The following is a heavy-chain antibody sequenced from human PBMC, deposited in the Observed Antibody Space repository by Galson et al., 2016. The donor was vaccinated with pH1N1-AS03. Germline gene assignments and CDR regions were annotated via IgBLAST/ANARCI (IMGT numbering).Heavy chain of an antibody. CDR2: IIGAGGAP. Sequence: SLRLSCAASGFTFSSYAMSWVRQAPGKGLEWVASIIGAGGAPYYAGSVKGRFAVSRDTPENTVYLQLDRLRAEDTAVYYCAKDKEAVADRRGYFFDDWGQGTLVTVSS. D-gene: IGHD6-19*01. J-gene: IGHJ4*02. V-gene: IGHV3-23*01. CDR3: AKDKEAVADRRGYFFDD. CDR1: GFTFSSYA.